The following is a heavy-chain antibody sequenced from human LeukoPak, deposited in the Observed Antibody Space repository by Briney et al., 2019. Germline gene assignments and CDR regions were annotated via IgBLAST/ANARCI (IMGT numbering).Heavy chain of an antibody. CDR3: AKTASSRAYYDYVWGSYRPSFGY. V-gene: IGHV1-46*01. J-gene: IGHJ4*02. Sequence: ASVKVSCTASGYTFTSYYMHWVRQAPGQGLEWMGIINPSGGSTSYAQKFQGRVTMTRDTSTSTVYMELSSLRSEDTAVYYCAKTASSRAYYDYVWGSYRPSFGYWGQGTLVTVSS. D-gene: IGHD3-16*02. CDR2: INPSGGST. CDR1: GYTFTSYY.